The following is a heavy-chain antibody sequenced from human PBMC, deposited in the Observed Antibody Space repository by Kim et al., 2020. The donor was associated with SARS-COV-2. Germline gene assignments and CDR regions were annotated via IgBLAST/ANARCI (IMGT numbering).Heavy chain of an antibody. CDR2: ISWNSGII. J-gene: IGHJ4*02. V-gene: IGHV3-9*01. Sequence: GGSLRLSCAASGFTFEDFAFHWVRQAPGKGLEWVSGISWNSGIIAYAESVKGRFTISRDNAKNSLYLQMNSLRHEDTAWYYCVKSGQTWLYLYLDYCGQG. CDR1: GFTFEDFA. D-gene: IGHD3-22*01. CDR3: VKSGQTWLYLYLDY.